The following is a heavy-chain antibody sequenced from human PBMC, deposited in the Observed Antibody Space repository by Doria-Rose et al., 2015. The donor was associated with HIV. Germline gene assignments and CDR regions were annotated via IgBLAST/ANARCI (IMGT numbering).Heavy chain of an antibody. J-gene: IGHJ4*02. CDR1: GVSLSSPGMG. D-gene: IGHD6-13*01. CDR2: ILTDDER. CDR3: ARIRSSRWYHKYYFDF. V-gene: IGHV2-26*01. Sequence: QVTLKESGPVLVKPTETLTLTCTVSGVSLSSPGMGVSWIRQPPGKALEWLAYILTDDERSYRTSLKSRLTISRGTSKRQVVLTMTDMDPVDTATYYCARIRSSRWYHKYYFDFWGQGTLVIVSA.